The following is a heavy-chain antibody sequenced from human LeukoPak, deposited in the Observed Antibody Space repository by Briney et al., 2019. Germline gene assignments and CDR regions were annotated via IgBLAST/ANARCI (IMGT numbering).Heavy chain of an antibody. V-gene: IGHV3-74*01. CDR2: INTDGSST. J-gene: IGHJ5*02. D-gene: IGHD2-2*01. CDR3: ARDFTYCSSTSCSNWFDP. CDR1: GFTFSSYW. Sequence: GGSLRLSCAASGFTFSSYWMHWVRQAPGKGLVWVSRINTDGSSTSYADSVKGRFTISRDNAKNTLYLQMNSLRAEDTAVYYCARDFTYCSSTSCSNWFDPWGQGTLVTVSS.